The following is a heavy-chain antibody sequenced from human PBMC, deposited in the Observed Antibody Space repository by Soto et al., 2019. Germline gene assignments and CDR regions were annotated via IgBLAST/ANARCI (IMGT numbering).Heavy chain of an antibody. V-gene: IGHV1-3*01. CDR1: GYTFTSYS. Sequence: SVKVSCKTSGYTFTSYSMHWVRQAPGQRLEWMGWINAGNGNTKYSHKFQGRVTITRDTSASTAYMELSSLRSEDTAVYFCATAPHPRCYYYGIDVWGQGTMVTVSS. CDR3: ATAPHPRCYYYGIDV. J-gene: IGHJ6*02. CDR2: INAGNGNT.